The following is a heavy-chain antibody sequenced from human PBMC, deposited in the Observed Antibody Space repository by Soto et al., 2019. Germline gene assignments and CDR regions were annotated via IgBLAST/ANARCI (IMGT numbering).Heavy chain of an antibody. V-gene: IGHV4-39*01. D-gene: IGHD6-13*01. CDR3: ARCKGIIAAAGTGWFDP. CDR2: IYYSGST. CDR1: GGSISSSSYY. J-gene: IGHJ5*02. Sequence: SETLSLTCTVSGGSISSSSYYWGWIRQPPGKGLEWIGSIYYSGSTYYNPSLKSRVTISVDTSKNQFSLKLSSVTAADTAVYYCARCKGIIAAAGTGWFDPWGQGTLVTVSS.